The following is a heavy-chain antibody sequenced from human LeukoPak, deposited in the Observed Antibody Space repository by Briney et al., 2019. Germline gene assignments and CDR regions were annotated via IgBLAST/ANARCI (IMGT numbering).Heavy chain of an antibody. CDR3: ARGRGPDYGDYTVLGY. J-gene: IGHJ4*02. V-gene: IGHV4-59*12. D-gene: IGHD4-17*01. Sequence: SETLSLTCTVSGGSISSYYWSWIRQPPGKGLEWIGYIYYSGSTNYNPSLKSRVTISVDTSKNQFSLKLSSVTAADTAVYYSARGRGPDYGDYTVLGYWGQGTLVTVSS. CDR2: IYYSGST. CDR1: GGSISSYY.